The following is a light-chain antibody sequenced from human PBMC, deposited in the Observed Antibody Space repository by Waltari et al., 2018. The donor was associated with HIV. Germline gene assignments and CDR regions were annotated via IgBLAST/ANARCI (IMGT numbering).Light chain of an antibody. CDR3: QKYDRAPYT. J-gene: IGKJ2*01. CDR2: GAS. V-gene: IGKV1-27*01. Sequence: DIQVTQSPSSLSVSIGDRVTITCRATQDISSSLAWYQHKPGTPPKLLMYGASTLQSGVPSRFRGSGSVTDFTLTITSLQSEDIGIYYCQKYDRAPYTFGQGTRLEI. CDR1: QDISSS.